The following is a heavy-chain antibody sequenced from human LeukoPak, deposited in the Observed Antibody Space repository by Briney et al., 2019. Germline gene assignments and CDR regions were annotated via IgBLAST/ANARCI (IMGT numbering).Heavy chain of an antibody. CDR3: AKDLYYYDSSGSLDY. D-gene: IGHD3-22*01. J-gene: IGHJ4*02. Sequence: QAGGSLRLSCAASGFTFSSYGVHWVREAPGEGLEWVAFISYDGINKYYADSVKGRFTISRDNSKNTLYMQMNSLRAEDTAVYYCAKDLYYYDSSGSLDYWGQGTLVTVSS. CDR1: GFTFSSYG. CDR2: ISYDGINK. V-gene: IGHV3-30*18.